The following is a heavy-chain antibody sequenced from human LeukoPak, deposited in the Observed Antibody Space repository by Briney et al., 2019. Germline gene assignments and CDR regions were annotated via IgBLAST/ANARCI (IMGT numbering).Heavy chain of an antibody. CDR1: GGSFRDYF. D-gene: IGHD5-24*01. CDR2: INHSGST. V-gene: IGHV4-34*01. J-gene: IGHJ4*02. Sequence: SETLSLTCAVYGGSFRDYFWSWIRQSPGKGLEWIGEINHSGSTNYNPSLKSRLSMSVDRSKNQFSLSLSSVTVADTAVYYCAGGPQMSTIDYWGQGTLVTVSS. CDR3: AGGPQMSTIDY.